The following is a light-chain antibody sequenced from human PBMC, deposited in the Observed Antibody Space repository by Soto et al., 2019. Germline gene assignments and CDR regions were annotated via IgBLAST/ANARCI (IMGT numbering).Light chain of an antibody. CDR3: MQATHWPWT. V-gene: IGKV2-30*01. J-gene: IGKJ1*01. Sequence: DVVMTQSPLSLPVTLGQPASISCRSSQSLVSSNGNTFLIWFQQRPGQSPRRLIYKVSNRDSAVADRLTGSGSGTDFTLEISRVEAEDVGVYYCMQATHWPWTFGQGTTVEIK. CDR2: KVS. CDR1: QSLVSSNGNTF.